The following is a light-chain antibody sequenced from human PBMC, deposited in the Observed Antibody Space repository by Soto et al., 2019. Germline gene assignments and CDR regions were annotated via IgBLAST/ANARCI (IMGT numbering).Light chain of an antibody. J-gene: IGKJ1*01. Sequence: EIVLTQSPDTLSLSPGERATLSCRASLSISSTYLAWYQQKPGQAPRLLIYGASGRATGIPDRFSGSGSGTDFTLTISRLEPEDFAVYYCQQYGISLWTFGQGTKVEIK. CDR1: LSISSTY. V-gene: IGKV3-20*01. CDR2: GAS. CDR3: QQYGISLWT.